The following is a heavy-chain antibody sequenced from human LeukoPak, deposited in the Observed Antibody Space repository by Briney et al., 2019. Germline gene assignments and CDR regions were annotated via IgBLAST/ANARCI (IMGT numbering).Heavy chain of an antibody. J-gene: IGHJ4*02. V-gene: IGHV4-30-4*07. CDR2: IYYSGST. Sequence: SQTLSLTCAVSGGSINSGGYSWSWIRQPLGKGLEWIGSIYYSGSTYYNPSLKSRVTISVDTSKNQFSLKLSSVTAADTAAYYCARDITMTQMNIEWSFDYWGQGTLVTVSS. D-gene: IGHD3-22*01. CDR3: ARDITMTQMNIEWSFDY. CDR1: GGSINSGGYS.